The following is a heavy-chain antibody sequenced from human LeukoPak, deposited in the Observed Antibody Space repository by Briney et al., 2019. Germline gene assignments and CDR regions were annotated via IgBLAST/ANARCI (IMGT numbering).Heavy chain of an antibody. CDR2: INHSGST. CDR1: GGSFSGYY. J-gene: IGHJ4*02. Sequence: SETLSLPCAVYGGSFSGYYWSWIRQPPGKGLEWIGEINHSGSTNYNPSLKSRVTISVDTSKNQFSLKLSSVTAADTAVYYCASNLPEGGDYDYWGQGTLVTVSS. V-gene: IGHV4-34*01. D-gene: IGHD4-17*01. CDR3: ASNLPEGGDYDY.